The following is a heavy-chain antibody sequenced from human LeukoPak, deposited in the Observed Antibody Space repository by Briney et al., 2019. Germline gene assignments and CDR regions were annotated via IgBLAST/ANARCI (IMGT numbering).Heavy chain of an antibody. CDR1: GGSISSYY. J-gene: IGHJ4*02. Sequence: SETLSLTCTVSGGSISSYYWSWIRQPPGKGLEWIGYIYYSGSTNYNPSLKSRVTISVDTSKNQFSLKLSSVTAADTAVYYCARIPHGDYHDYWGQGTLVTVSS. CDR3: ARIPHGDYHDY. V-gene: IGHV4-59*01. CDR2: IYYSGST. D-gene: IGHD4-17*01.